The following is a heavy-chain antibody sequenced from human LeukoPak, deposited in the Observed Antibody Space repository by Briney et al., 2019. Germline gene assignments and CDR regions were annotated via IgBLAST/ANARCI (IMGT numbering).Heavy chain of an antibody. Sequence: GGCLSPAYVPSGSSAAILRISWARQAPGKGLEWISYISASSSTMYYADSVKGRFTISRDNAKNSLSLQINSLRDEDTAVFSCARGEGLCSFLCLVGGRIPSVSSGSASAPTIQH. J-gene: IGHJ1*01. D-gene: IGHD2/OR15-2a*01. CDR2: ISASSSTM. CDR3: ARGEGLCSFLCLVGGRIPSVSSGSASAPTIQH. CDR1: GSSAAILR. V-gene: IGHV3-48*02.